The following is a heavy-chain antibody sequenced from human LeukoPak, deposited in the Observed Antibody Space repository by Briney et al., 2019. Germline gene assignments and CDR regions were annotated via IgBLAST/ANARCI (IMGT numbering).Heavy chain of an antibody. J-gene: IGHJ4*02. D-gene: IGHD2-21*02. CDR1: GFTFCSYA. CDR2: ISGSGGST. CDR3: AKDRIGQYCGGDCYSRSSY. Sequence: GGSLRLSCAASGFTFCSYAMSWVRKAPGKGVEWVSAISGSGGSTYYADSVKGRFTISRDNSKNTLYLQMNSLRAEDTAVYYCAKDRIGQYCGGDCYSRSSYWGQGTLVTVSS. V-gene: IGHV3-23*01.